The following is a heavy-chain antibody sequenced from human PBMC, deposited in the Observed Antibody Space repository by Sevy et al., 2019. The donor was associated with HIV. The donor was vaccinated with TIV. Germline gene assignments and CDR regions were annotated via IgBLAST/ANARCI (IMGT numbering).Heavy chain of an antibody. J-gene: IGHJ3*01. CDR3: ARKVGDM. Sequence: GGCLRLSCAASGFTFSDYWMSWVRQAPGKGLEWVANIKQDGSQKYFVDSVKGRFTISRDNAKNSLYLQMDNLRAEDTAVYYSARKVGDMWGQGTMVTVSS. CDR2: IKQDGSQK. V-gene: IGHV3-7*01. CDR1: GFTFSDYW. D-gene: IGHD1-26*01.